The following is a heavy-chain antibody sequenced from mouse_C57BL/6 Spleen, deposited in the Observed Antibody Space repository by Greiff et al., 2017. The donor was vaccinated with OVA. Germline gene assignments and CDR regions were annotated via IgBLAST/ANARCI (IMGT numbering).Heavy chain of an antibody. CDR3: ARRLDWYFDV. Sequence: DVMLVESGGGLVKPGGSLKLSCAASGFTFSDYGMHWVRQAPEKGLEWVAYISSGSSTIYYADTVKGRVTISRDNAKNTLFLQMTSLRSEDTAMYYCARRLDWYFDVWGTGTTVTVSS. J-gene: IGHJ1*03. CDR1: GFTFSDYG. CDR2: ISSGSSTI. V-gene: IGHV5-17*01.